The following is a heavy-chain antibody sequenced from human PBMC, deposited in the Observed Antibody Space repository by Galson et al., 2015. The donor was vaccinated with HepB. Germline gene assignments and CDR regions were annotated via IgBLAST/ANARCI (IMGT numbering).Heavy chain of an antibody. D-gene: IGHD3-16*01. CDR1: GFTFSAYW. CDR2: VNLDGSEM. CDR3: AREVMIRTLAHKTPDY. J-gene: IGHJ4*02. Sequence: SLRLSCAASGFTFSAYWMSWVRQVPGKGLEWVADVNLDGSEMYYADSVKGRFTISRDNAERSVSLHMYSLRAEDTDVYYCAREVMIRTLAHKTPDYWGQGTLVTVSS. V-gene: IGHV3-7*03.